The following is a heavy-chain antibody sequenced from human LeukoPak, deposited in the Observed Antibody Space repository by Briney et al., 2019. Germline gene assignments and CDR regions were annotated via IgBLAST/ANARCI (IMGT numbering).Heavy chain of an antibody. CDR3: ARDRMVVVTAILAPCYFDY. J-gene: IGHJ4*02. CDR2: ISYDGSNK. V-gene: IGHV3-30*01. D-gene: IGHD2-21*02. Sequence: GRSLRLSCAASGFTFSSYAMHWVRQAPGKGLEWVAVISYDGSNKYYADSVKGRFTISRDNSKKTLYLQMNSLRAEDTAVYYCARDRMVVVTAILAPCYFDYWGQGALVTVSS. CDR1: GFTFSSYA.